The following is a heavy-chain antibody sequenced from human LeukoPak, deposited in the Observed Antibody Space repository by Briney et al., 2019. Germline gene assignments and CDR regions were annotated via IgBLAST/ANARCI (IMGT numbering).Heavy chain of an antibody. J-gene: IGHJ5*02. CDR2: INHSGST. Sequence: SETLSLTCAVYGGSFSGYYWSWIRQPPGKGLEWIGEINHSGSTNYNPSLKSRVTISVDTSKNQFSLKLSSVTAADTAVYYCARDLATLRFDPWGQGTLVTVSS. CDR1: GGSFSGYY. V-gene: IGHV4-34*01. D-gene: IGHD5-12*01. CDR3: ARDLATLRFDP.